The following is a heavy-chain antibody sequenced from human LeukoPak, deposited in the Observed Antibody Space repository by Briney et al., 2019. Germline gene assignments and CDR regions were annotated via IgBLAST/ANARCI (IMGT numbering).Heavy chain of an antibody. D-gene: IGHD3-10*01. CDR3: ATHKDLSRGSYYYYYMDV. Sequence: PGGSLRLSCAASGFTFSSYAMSWVRQAPGKGLEWVSAISGSGGSTYYADSVKGRFTISRDNSKNTLYLQMNSLRAEDTAVYYCATHKDLSRGSYYYYYMDVWGKGTTVTVSS. V-gene: IGHV3-23*01. CDR2: ISGSGGST. J-gene: IGHJ6*03. CDR1: GFTFSSYA.